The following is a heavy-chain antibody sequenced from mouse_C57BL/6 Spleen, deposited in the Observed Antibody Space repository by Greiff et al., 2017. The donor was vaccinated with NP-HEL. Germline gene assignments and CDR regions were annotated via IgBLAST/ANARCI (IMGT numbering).Heavy chain of an antibody. CDR2: IDPSDSYT. V-gene: IGHV1-69*01. D-gene: IGHD2-3*01. J-gene: IGHJ3*01. CDR1: GYTFTSYW. CDR3: ARDGPFAY. Sequence: QVQLKQSGAELVMPGASVKLSCKASGYTFTSYWMHWVKQRPGQGLEWIGEIDPSDSYTNYNQKFKGKSTLTVDKSSSTAYMQLSSLTSEDSAVYYCARDGPFAYWGQGTLVTVSA.